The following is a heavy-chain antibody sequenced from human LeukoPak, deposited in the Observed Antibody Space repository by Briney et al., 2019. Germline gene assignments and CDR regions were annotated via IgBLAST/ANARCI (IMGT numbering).Heavy chain of an antibody. D-gene: IGHD3-3*01. CDR3: AKGGDYDFWPLSY. CDR1: GFTFSTYA. Sequence: GGSLRLSCAASGFTFSTYATSWVRQAPGKGLEWVSAISGSGGSTFYADSVKGRFTISRDNSKNTLYLQMNSLRAEDTAVYYGAKGGDYDFWPLSYWGQGTLVTVSS. J-gene: IGHJ4*02. V-gene: IGHV3-23*01. CDR2: ISGSGGST.